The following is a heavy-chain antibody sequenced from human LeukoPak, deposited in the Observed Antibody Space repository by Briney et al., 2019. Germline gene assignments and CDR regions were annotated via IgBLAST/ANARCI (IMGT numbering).Heavy chain of an antibody. D-gene: IGHD1-26*01. CDR2: ISSSSSSI. CDR1: GFTFSSYS. CDR3: ARVRSYGGAFDI. J-gene: IGHJ3*02. V-gene: IGHV3-48*04. Sequence: GGSLRLSCAASGFTFSSYSMNWVRQAPGKGLEWVSYISSSSSSIYYADSVKGRFTISRDNAKNTLYLQMNSLRAEDTAVYYCARVRSYGGAFDIWGQGTMVTVSS.